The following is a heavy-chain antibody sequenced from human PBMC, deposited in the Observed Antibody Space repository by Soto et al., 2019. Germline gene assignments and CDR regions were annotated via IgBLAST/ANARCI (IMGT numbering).Heavy chain of an antibody. Sequence: PSETLSLTCTVSGGSISSYYWSWIRQPPGKGLEWIGYIYYSGSTNYNPSLKSRVTISVDTSKNQFSLNLSSVTAADTAVYYCARRYSSGWSGWFDPWGQCTLVTVSS. J-gene: IGHJ5*02. V-gene: IGHV4-59*01. CDR2: IYYSGST. CDR3: ARRYSSGWSGWFDP. D-gene: IGHD6-19*01. CDR1: GGSISSYY.